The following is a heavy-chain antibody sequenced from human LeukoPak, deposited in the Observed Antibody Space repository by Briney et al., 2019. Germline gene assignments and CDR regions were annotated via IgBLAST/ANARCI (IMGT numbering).Heavy chain of an antibody. J-gene: IGHJ4*02. D-gene: IGHD3-22*01. V-gene: IGHV1-18*01. CDR3: ARDERYDSSGYPFDY. Sequence: GASVKVSCKASGYSSTNYGISWVRQAPGQGLEWMGWIHIYRGNTNYAQKFQGRVTMTRDTSISTAYMELSRLRSDDTAVYYCARDERYDSSGYPFDYWGQGTLVTVSS. CDR1: GYSSTNYG. CDR2: IHIYRGNT.